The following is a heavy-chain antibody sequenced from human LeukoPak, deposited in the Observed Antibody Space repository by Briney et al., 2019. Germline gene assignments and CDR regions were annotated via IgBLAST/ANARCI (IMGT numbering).Heavy chain of an antibody. CDR3: AKDSVGRNFDWPWDY. D-gene: IGHD3-9*01. Sequence: PGRSLRLSCAASGFTFSNYAMHWVRQAPGQGLEWVSAISGSGGSTYYADSVKGRFTISRDNSKNTLYLQMNSLRAEDTAVYYCAKDSVGRNFDWPWDYWGQGTLVTVSS. CDR2: ISGSGGST. J-gene: IGHJ4*02. CDR1: GFTFSNYA. V-gene: IGHV3-23*01.